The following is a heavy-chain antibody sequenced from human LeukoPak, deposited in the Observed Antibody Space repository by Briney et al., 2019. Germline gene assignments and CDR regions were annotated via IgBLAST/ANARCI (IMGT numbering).Heavy chain of an antibody. V-gene: IGHV3-53*01. J-gene: IGHJ6*04. D-gene: IGHD3-10*01. Sequence: GGSLRLSCAASGFTVSSNYMSWVRQAPGKGPEWVSVIYSGGSTYYADSVKGRFTISRDNSKNTLYLQMNSLRAEDTAVYYCARYYGSGSMGFYYGMDVWGKGTTVTVSS. CDR1: GFTVSSNY. CDR2: IYSGGST. CDR3: ARYYGSGSMGFYYGMDV.